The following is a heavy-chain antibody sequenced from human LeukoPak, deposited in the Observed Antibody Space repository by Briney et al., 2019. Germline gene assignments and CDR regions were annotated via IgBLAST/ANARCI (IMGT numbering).Heavy chain of an antibody. D-gene: IGHD3-22*01. CDR2: ISSSSSYI. V-gene: IGHV3-21*01. J-gene: IGHJ3*02. Sequence: GGSLRLSCAASGFTFSSYSMNWVRQAPGKGLEWVSSISSSSSYIYYADSVKGRFTISRDNAKNSLYLQMNSLRAEDTAVYYCAIDQYYYDSNAFDIWGQGTMVTVSS. CDR1: GFTFSSYS. CDR3: AIDQYYYDSNAFDI.